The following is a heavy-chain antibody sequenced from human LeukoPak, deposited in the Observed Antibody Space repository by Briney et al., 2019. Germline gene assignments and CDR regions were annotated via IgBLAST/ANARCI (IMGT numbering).Heavy chain of an antibody. V-gene: IGHV7-4-1*02. D-gene: IGHD3-22*01. J-gene: IGHJ4*02. Sequence: ASVKVSCKASGYTFTSYAMNWVRQAPGQGLEWMGWINTNTGNPTYAQGFTGRFVFSLDTSVSTAYLQISSLKAGDTAVYYCARQSYYYDSSGYYIHFDYWGQGTLVTVSS. CDR2: INTNTGNP. CDR3: ARQSYYYDSSGYYIHFDY. CDR1: GYTFTSYA.